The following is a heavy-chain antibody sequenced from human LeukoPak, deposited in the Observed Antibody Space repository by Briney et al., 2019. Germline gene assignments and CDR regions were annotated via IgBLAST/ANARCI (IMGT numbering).Heavy chain of an antibody. CDR2: INPSGGST. V-gene: IGHV1-46*01. J-gene: IGHJ4*02. D-gene: IGHD3-22*01. CDR3: ARGTGSDYYDSSGYYDY. CDR1: GYTFTSYY. Sequence: ASVKVSCKASGYTFTSYYMHWVRQAPGQGLESMGIINPSGGSTSYAQKFQGRVTMTRDTSTSTVHMELSSLRSEDAAVYYCARGTGSDYYDSSGYYDYWGQGTLVTVSS.